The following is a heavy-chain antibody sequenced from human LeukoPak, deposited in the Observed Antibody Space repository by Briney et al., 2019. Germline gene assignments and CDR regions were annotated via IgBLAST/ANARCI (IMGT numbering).Heavy chain of an antibody. V-gene: IGHV3-21*04. CDR3: ARRAASSGYYFDQ. J-gene: IGHJ4*02. CDR1: GFTFSSSS. Sequence: GGSLRLSCAASGFTFSSSSMNWVRQAPGKGLEWVSSISSSSSYIYFADSVKGRFTMSRDNSKNTLYLQMNSLRAEDTAVYYCARRAASSGYYFDQWGQGTLVTVSS. CDR2: ISSSSSYI. D-gene: IGHD6-19*01.